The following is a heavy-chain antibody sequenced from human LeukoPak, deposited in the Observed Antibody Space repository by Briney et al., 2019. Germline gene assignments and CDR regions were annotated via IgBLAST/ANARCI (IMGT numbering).Heavy chain of an antibody. D-gene: IGHD1-26*01. Sequence: GGSLRLSCAASGFTFSNAWMSWVRQAPGKGLEWVGRIKSKTDGGTTDYAAPVKGRFTISRDNSKNTLYLQMNSLRAEDTAVYYCAKGTVGATIRGSHFDYWGQGTLVTVSS. V-gene: IGHV3-15*01. CDR3: AKGTVGATIRGSHFDY. J-gene: IGHJ4*02. CDR1: GFTFSNAW. CDR2: IKSKTDGGTT.